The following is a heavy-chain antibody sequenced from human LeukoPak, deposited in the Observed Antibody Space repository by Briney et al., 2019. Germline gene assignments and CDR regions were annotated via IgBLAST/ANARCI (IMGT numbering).Heavy chain of an antibody. Sequence: VASVKVSCKASGYTFTNYGISWVRQAPGQGLEWMRWISAYSGNTNYAQNLQGRVTMTTDTSTSTAYMELRSLRSDDTAVYYCARAPDDYDFWSGPFDYWGRGTLVTVSS. CDR3: ARAPDDYDFWSGPFDY. J-gene: IGHJ4*02. CDR2: ISAYSGNT. V-gene: IGHV1-18*01. CDR1: GYTFTNYG. D-gene: IGHD3-3*01.